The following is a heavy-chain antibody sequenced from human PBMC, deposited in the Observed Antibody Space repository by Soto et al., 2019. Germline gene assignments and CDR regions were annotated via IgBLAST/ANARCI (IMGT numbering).Heavy chain of an antibody. Sequence: GASVKVSCKASGFTFTSSAVQWVRQARGQRLEWIGWIVVGSGNTNYAQKFQERVTITRDISTSTAYMELSSLRSEDTAVYYCAAREGYYYGMDVWGQGTTVTVSS. V-gene: IGHV1-58*01. CDR2: IVVGSGNT. CDR1: GFTFTSSA. J-gene: IGHJ6*02. CDR3: AAREGYYYGMDV.